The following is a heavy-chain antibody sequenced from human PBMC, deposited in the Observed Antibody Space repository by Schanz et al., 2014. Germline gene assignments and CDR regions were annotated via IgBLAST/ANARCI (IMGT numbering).Heavy chain of an antibody. CDR2: ISSSSTYI. CDR3: VKLPGATGTTSHFDY. D-gene: IGHD1-1*01. CDR1: GFTFSTYT. V-gene: IGHV3-21*02. J-gene: IGHJ4*02. Sequence: DVQLVESGGGLVKPGGSLRLSCAASGFTFSTYTMNWVRQAPGKGLEWVSSISSSSTYIYYTDSLKGRFTISRDNAKNSLYLQMNSLRAEDTAVYYCVKLPGATGTTSHFDYWGQGTLVTVSS.